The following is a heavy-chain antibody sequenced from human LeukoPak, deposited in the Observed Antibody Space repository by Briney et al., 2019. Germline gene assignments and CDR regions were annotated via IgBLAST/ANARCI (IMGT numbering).Heavy chain of an antibody. CDR3: ARDYYYDSSGYWDYYFDY. Sequence: GGSLRLSCAASGFTFSSYGMHWVRQAPGKGLEWVAVISYDGSNKCYADSVKGRFTISRDNSKNTLYLEMNSLRAEDTAVYYCARDYYYDSSGYWDYYFDYWGQGTLVSVSS. J-gene: IGHJ4*02. CDR2: ISYDGSNK. D-gene: IGHD3-22*01. V-gene: IGHV3-30*03. CDR1: GFTFSSYG.